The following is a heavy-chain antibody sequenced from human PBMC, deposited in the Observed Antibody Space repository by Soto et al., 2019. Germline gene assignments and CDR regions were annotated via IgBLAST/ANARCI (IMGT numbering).Heavy chain of an antibody. Sequence: EVQLVESGGGLVQPGGSLRLSCAASGFTFSSYWMHWVRQAPGKGLVWVSRINSDGSSTNYADSAKGRFTISRDNAKNRLYLQMNSLRAEDTAVYYWARDPRPYSGYDPVDYWGQGTLVTVSS. V-gene: IGHV3-74*01. D-gene: IGHD5-12*01. CDR1: GFTFSSYW. CDR2: INSDGSST. CDR3: ARDPRPYSGYDPVDY. J-gene: IGHJ4*02.